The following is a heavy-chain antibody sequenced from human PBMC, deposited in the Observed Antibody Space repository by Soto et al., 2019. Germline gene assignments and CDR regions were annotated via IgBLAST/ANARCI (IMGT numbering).Heavy chain of an antibody. Sequence: GGSLRLSCAASGFTFSSYGMHWVRQAPGKGLEWVAVISYDGSNKYYADSVKGRFTISRDNSKNTLYLQMNSLRAEDTAVYYCAKDTVDTAMVDYWGQGTLVTVSS. CDR1: GFTFSSYG. D-gene: IGHD5-18*01. J-gene: IGHJ4*02. CDR2: ISYDGSNK. V-gene: IGHV3-30*18. CDR3: AKDTVDTAMVDY.